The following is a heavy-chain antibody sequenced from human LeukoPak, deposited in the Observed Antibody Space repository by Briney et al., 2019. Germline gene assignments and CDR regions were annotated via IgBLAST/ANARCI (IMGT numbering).Heavy chain of an antibody. CDR2: IYSGGST. CDR1: GSTVSSNY. V-gene: IGHV3-53*01. J-gene: IGHJ6*04. CDR3: ARDHSSTSEVDV. D-gene: IGHD6-13*01. Sequence: GGSLRLSCAASGSTVSSNYMSWVRQAPGKGLEWVSVIYSGGSTYYADSVKGRFTISRDNAKNSLYLQMNSLRAEDTAVNYCARDHSSTSEVDVWGKGTTVTVSS.